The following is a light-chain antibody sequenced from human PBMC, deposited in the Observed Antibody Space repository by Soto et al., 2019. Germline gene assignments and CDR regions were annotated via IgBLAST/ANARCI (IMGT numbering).Light chain of an antibody. V-gene: IGKV4-1*01. CDR1: HNLTSGLSNKNL. CDR3: EQYYDPPYT. CDR2: WAS. J-gene: IGKJ2*01. Sequence: DIVMTKSRDSLPLTLGERAVINSRSTHNLTSGLSNKNLLAWYQKKEGQPPRLLIFWASTRESGVPDRFSGSGYGTDFTLTISSLQAEDVAVYYCEQYYDPPYTFGQWTKVEV.